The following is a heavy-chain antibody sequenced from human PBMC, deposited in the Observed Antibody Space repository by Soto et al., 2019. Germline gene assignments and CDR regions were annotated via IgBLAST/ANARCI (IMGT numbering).Heavy chain of an antibody. CDR2: IYYSGST. CDR3: ARLNWNYDFDY. V-gene: IGHV4-39*01. Sequence: SETLSLTCTVSGGSISSSSYYWGWIRQPPGKGLEWIGSIYYSGSTYYNPSLKSRVTISVDTSKNQFSLKLSSVTAADTAVYYCARLNWNYDFDYWGQGTPVTVSS. CDR1: GGSISSSSYY. J-gene: IGHJ4*02. D-gene: IGHD1-7*01.